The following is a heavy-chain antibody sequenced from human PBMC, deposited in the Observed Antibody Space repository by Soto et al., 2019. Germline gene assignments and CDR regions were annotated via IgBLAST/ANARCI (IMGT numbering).Heavy chain of an antibody. CDR2: FFFGGDT. D-gene: IGHD3-3*01. CDR1: GGSISTSSYY. Sequence: ETLSLTCSVSGGSISTSSYYWGWIRQPPGKGLEWIGSFFFGGDTYHNPSLKSRVTISVDASKNQFSLKLSSVTAADTAVYYCAIYYDYGATDWFDPCGQRNLVPVSS. V-gene: IGHV4-39*01. J-gene: IGHJ5*02. CDR3: AIYYDYGATDWFDP.